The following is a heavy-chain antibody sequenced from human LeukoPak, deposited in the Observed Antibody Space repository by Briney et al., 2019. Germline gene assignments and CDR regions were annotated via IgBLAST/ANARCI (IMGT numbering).Heavy chain of an antibody. CDR2: TYYRSKWNN. Sequence: SQTLSLTCAISGDSVSTSSVAWNWIRQSPSRSLEWLGRTYYRSKWNNDCAVSVKSRIIINPDTSKNQFSLQLNSVTPEDTAVYYCARYNWNGGRAFDVWGQGTTVTVSS. CDR1: GDSVSTSSVA. J-gene: IGHJ3*01. D-gene: IGHD1-1*01. CDR3: ARYNWNGGRAFDV. V-gene: IGHV6-1*01.